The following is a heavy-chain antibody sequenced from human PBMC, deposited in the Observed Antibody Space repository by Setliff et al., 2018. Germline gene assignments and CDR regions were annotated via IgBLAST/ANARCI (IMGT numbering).Heavy chain of an antibody. Sequence: GGSLRLSCAASGFTFSRYSMNWVRQGPGKGLEWVSYISASSSTIYYSGSVKGRFTISRDNAKNSLFLQMNGLRADDTAVYYCARDLDGGNGHDLWGRGTLVTVYS. D-gene: IGHD2-15*01. CDR3: ARDLDGGNGHDL. CDR1: GFTFSRYS. V-gene: IGHV3-48*01. CDR2: ISASSSTI. J-gene: IGHJ5*02.